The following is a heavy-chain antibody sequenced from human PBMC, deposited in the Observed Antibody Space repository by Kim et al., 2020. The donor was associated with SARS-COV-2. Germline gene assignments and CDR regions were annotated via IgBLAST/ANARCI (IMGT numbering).Heavy chain of an antibody. J-gene: IGHJ6*02. V-gene: IGHV3-23*01. CDR3: AKLEVLVTRDYGMDV. CDR2: ISGSGGST. CDR1: GFTFSSYA. D-gene: IGHD2-8*02. Sequence: GGSLRLSCAASGFTFSSYAMSWVRQAPGKGLEWVSAISGSGGSTYYADSVKGRCTNSRDNSKNTLYLQMNSLRAEDTAVYYCAKLEVLVTRDYGMDVWGQGTTVTVSS.